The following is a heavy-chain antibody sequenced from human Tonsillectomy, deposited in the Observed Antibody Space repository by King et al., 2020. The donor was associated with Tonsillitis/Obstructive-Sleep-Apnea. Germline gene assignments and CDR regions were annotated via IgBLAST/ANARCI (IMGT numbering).Heavy chain of an antibody. CDR1: GFTFSNAW. Sequence: VQLVESGGGLVKPGGSLRLSCAASGFTFSNAWMSWVRQAPGKGLEGVGRIKSKTDGGTTDCAAPVKGRFTISRDDSKNTLYLQMNSLKTEDTAVYYCTTDSTEDDYGDRDDAFDIWGQGTMVTVSS. J-gene: IGHJ3*02. V-gene: IGHV3-15*01. CDR2: IKSKTDGGTT. CDR3: TTDSTEDDYGDRDDAFDI. D-gene: IGHD4-17*01.